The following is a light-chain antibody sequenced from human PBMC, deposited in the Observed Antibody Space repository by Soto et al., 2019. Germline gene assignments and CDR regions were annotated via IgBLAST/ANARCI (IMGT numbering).Light chain of an antibody. V-gene: IGKV1-9*01. Sequence: IQLTQSPSSLAASVGDRVTITCRASQDSSNYLVWYQQKPGKAPNLLIYAASTLQSGVPLRFSGGWSTTDFTLTISNLQPDDFATYYCHLLSRKPQHTFGQGTKVEIK. CDR1: QDSSNY. CDR3: HLLSRKPQHT. J-gene: IGKJ2*01. CDR2: AAS.